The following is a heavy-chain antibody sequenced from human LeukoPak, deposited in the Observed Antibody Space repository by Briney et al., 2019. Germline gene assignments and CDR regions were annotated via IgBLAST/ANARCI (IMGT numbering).Heavy chain of an antibody. V-gene: IGHV3-64*01. CDR1: GFTFSSYA. J-gene: IGHJ1*01. CDR2: SSINGGST. D-gene: IGHD5-24*01. CDR3: ARERPASRDGYNALEH. Sequence: PGGSLRLSCAASGFTFSSYAMHWVRQAPGQGLEYVSASSINGGSTYYANSVKGRFTISRDNSKNTLYLQMGSLRAEDMAVYYCARERPASRDGYNALEHWGQGTLVTVSS.